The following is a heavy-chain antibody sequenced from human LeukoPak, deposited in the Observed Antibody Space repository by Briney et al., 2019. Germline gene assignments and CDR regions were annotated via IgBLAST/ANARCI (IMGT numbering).Heavy chain of an antibody. Sequence: GGSLSLSCADSEFTVSGYSMSWVRQAPGKGLEWVSVIYTGGSTYYADSVKGRFTISRDNSKNTLYLQMNSLRAEDTAVYYCARDGHYYDSSGYYFGNFIDYWGQGTLVTVSS. CDR3: ARDGHYYDSSGYYFGNFIDY. J-gene: IGHJ4*02. D-gene: IGHD3-22*01. CDR1: EFTVSGYS. V-gene: IGHV3-53*01. CDR2: IYTGGST.